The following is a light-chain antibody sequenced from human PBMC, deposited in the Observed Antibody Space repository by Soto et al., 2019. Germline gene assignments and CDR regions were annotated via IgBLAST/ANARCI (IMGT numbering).Light chain of an antibody. J-gene: IGKJ1*01. CDR3: QQYGSSPWT. CDR1: QSVSSSY. CDR2: GAS. Sequence: EIVLTQSPGTLSLSPGERATLSCRASQSVSSSYLAWYQQKPGQAPRLLIYGASSRATGIPDRFSGSGSGTDFTLTIGRLEPEEFAVYYCQQYGSSPWTFGQGTKVDIK. V-gene: IGKV3-20*01.